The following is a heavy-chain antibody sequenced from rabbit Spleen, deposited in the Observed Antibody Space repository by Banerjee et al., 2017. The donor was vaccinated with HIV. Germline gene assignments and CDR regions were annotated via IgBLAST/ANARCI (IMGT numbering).Heavy chain of an antibody. CDR2: IAPGSSDST. CDR3: ARDLVGVIGWNFCL. CDR1: GFSLSSYD. Sequence: QSLEESGGGLVQPGGSLTLSCKASGFSLSSYDMSWVRQAPGKGPEWIAYIAPGSSDSTYYASWVNGRFTISRTSSSTVDLKMTSLTAADTATYFCARDLVGVIGWNFCLWGQGTLVTVS. J-gene: IGHJ4*01. V-gene: IGHV1S40*01. D-gene: IGHD1-1*01.